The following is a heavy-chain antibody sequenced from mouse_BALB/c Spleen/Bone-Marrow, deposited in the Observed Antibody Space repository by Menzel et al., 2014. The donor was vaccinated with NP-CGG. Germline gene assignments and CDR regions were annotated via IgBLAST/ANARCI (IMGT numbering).Heavy chain of an antibody. CDR3: ARDDGYYIRNAMDY. J-gene: IGHJ4*01. D-gene: IGHD2-3*01. CDR2: ISSGTSTI. CDR1: GFTFSSFG. Sequence: EVHLVESGGGLVQPGGSRKLSCAASGFTFSSFGTHWVRQAPERGLEWVAYISSGTSTIYYADTVKGRFTISRDNPKNTLFLQITSLRSEDTAIYYCARDDGYYIRNAMDYWGQGTSVTVSS. V-gene: IGHV5-17*02.